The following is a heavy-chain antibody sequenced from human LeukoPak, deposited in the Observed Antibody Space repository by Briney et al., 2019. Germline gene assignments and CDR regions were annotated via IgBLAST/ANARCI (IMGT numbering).Heavy chain of an antibody. Sequence: GGSLRLSCAASGFTFGSHALSWVRQAPGEGLEWVSSLSGSGYNTYYADSVKGRFTISRDNSKNTVYLQMNSLRAEDTAVYYCAKDPYGTRYFDYWGQGTLVTVSS. D-gene: IGHD2-2*01. CDR1: GFTFGSHA. J-gene: IGHJ4*02. V-gene: IGHV3-23*01. CDR3: AKDPYGTRYFDY. CDR2: LSGSGYNT.